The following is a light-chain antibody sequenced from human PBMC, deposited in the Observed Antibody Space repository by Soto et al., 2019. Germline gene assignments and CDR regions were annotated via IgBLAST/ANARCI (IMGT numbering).Light chain of an antibody. J-gene: IGKJ2*01. V-gene: IGKV1-9*01. Sequence: DIQLTQSPAFLSASVGDRVTITCRASRGISSYLAWFQQIPGKPPKLVIYAASTLQPGVPSRFSGGGAGTEFTLTISRLQPADFATYYCQQLDSYPYTFGQGTKLEIK. CDR2: AAS. CDR3: QQLDSYPYT. CDR1: RGISSY.